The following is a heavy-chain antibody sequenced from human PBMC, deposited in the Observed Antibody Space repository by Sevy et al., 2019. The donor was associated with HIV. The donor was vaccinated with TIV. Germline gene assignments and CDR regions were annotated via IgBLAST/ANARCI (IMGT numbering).Heavy chain of an antibody. CDR1: GGSISSYY. CDR2: IYYSGST. CDR3: AGDYYDCSSTSCYPRGWFDP. J-gene: IGHJ5*02. D-gene: IGHD2-2*01. Sequence: SETLSLTCTVSGGSISSYYWSWIRQPPGKGLEWIGYIYYSGSTNYNPSLKSRVTISVDTSKNQFSLKLSSVTAADTAVYYCAGDYYDCSSTSCYPRGWFDPWGQGTLVTVSS. V-gene: IGHV4-59*01.